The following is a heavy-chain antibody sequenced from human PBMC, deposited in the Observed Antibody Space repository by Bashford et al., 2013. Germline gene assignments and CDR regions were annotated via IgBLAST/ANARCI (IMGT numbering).Heavy chain of an antibody. D-gene: IGHD3-3*01. V-gene: IGHV5-10-1*01. Sequence: GESLKISCKGSGYSFTSYWISWVRQMPGKGLEWMGRIDPSDSYTNYSPSFQGHVTISADKSISTAYLQWSSLKASDTAMYYCARTRSSVDFWSGYLYSWFDPWGQGTLVTVSS. CDR2: IDPSDSYT. CDR1: GYSFTSYW. J-gene: IGHJ5*02. CDR3: ARTRSSVDFWSGYLYSWFDP.